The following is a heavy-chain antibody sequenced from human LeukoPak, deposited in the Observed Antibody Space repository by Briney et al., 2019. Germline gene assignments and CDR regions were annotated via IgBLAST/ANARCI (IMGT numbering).Heavy chain of an antibody. D-gene: IGHD6-13*01. CDR1: GFTVSSNY. Sequence: GGSLRLSCAASGFTVSSNYMSWVRQAPGKGLEWVSVIYSGGSTYYADSVKGRFTISRDNSKNTLYLQMNSLRAEDTAVYYCARARIAAASDAFDIWGQGTMVTVSS. V-gene: IGHV3-66*01. CDR2: IYSGGST. J-gene: IGHJ3*02. CDR3: ARARIAAASDAFDI.